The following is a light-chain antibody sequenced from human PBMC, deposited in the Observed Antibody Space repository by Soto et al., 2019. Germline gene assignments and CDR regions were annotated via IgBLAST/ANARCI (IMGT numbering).Light chain of an antibody. CDR1: QSISSY. V-gene: IGKV1-39*01. CDR3: PQSYSTPPNT. J-gene: IGKJ2*01. Sequence: DIQMTQSPSSLSASVGDRVTITCRASQSISSYLNWYQQKPGKAPKLLIYAASSLQSGVPSRFSGSGSGTDFTLTISSLQPEDFATYYCPQSYSTPPNTCGQGTKLEIK. CDR2: AAS.